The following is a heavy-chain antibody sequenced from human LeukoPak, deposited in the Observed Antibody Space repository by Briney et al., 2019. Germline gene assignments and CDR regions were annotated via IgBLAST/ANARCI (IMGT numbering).Heavy chain of an antibody. CDR2: ISGSGDST. CDR3: AKDQTPYY. Sequence: GGSLRLSYAASGSTFSSYTMTWVRQAPGKGLEWVSGISGSGDSTYYADSVKGRFTISRDNSKNTLHLQMNSLRAEDTAVYYCAKDQTPYYWGQGTLVTVSS. J-gene: IGHJ4*02. CDR1: GSTFSSYT. V-gene: IGHV3-23*01.